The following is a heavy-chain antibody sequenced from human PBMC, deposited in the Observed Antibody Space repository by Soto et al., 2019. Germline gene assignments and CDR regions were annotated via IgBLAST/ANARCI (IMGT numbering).Heavy chain of an antibody. Sequence: SVKVSCKASGGTFSSYAISWVREAPGQGLEWMGGIIPIFGTANYAQKFQGRVTITADESTSTAYMELSSLRSEDTAVYYCARARPTTVVTPAFDYWGQGTLVTAPQ. J-gene: IGHJ4*02. CDR2: IIPIFGTA. CDR3: ARARPTTVVTPAFDY. CDR1: GGTFSSYA. D-gene: IGHD4-17*01. V-gene: IGHV1-69*13.